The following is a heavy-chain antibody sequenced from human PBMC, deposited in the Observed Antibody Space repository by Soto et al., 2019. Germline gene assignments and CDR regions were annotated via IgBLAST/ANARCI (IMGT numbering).Heavy chain of an antibody. CDR2: SRNKANSYTT. Sequence: EVQLVESGGGLVQPGGSLRLSCAASGFTFSDYYMDWVRQAPGKALEWVGSSRNKANSYTTEYAASVKGRFTISRDESKNSLYLQRNSVKTEDTAVYYCARGRNSFDYWGQGTLVGFSS. J-gene: IGHJ4*02. CDR1: GFTFSDYY. V-gene: IGHV3-72*01. CDR3: ARGRNSFDY.